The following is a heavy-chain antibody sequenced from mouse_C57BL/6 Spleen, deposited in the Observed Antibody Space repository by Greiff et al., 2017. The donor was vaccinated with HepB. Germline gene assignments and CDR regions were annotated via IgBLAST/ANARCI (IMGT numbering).Heavy chain of an antibody. CDR1: GYTFTSYW. J-gene: IGHJ1*03. Sequence: QVQLQQPGAELVKPGASVKLSCTASGYTFTSYWMQWVKQRPGQGLEWIGEIDPSDSYTNYNQKFKGKATLTVDTSSSTAYMQLSSLTSEDSAVYYCASSYGSSYRYFDVWGTGTTVTVSS. CDR2: IDPSDSYT. V-gene: IGHV1-50*01. D-gene: IGHD1-1*01. CDR3: ASSYGSSYRYFDV.